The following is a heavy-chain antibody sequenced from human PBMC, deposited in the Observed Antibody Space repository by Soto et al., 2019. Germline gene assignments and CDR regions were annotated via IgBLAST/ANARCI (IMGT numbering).Heavy chain of an antibody. J-gene: IGHJ4*02. D-gene: IGHD4-17*01. V-gene: IGHV3-33*01. Sequence: WGSLRLSCAASGFTFSSYGMHWVRQAPGKGLEWVAVIWYDGSNKYYADSVKGRFTISRDNSKNTLYLQMNSLRAEDTAVYYCARENGDYLFDYWGQGTLVTVSS. CDR1: GFTFSSYG. CDR2: IWYDGSNK. CDR3: ARENGDYLFDY.